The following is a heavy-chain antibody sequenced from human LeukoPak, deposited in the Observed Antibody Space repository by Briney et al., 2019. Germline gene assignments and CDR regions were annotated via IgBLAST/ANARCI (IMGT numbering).Heavy chain of an antibody. CDR2: ISYDGSNK. CDR3: AKDSGGFGEFGY. V-gene: IGHV3-30*18. CDR1: GFTFSSYG. D-gene: IGHD3-10*01. Sequence: GGSLRLSCAASGFTFSSYGMHWVRQAPGKGLEWVAVISYDGSNKYYADSVKGRFTISRDNSKNTLYLQMNSLRAEDTAVYYCAKDSGGFGEFGYWGQGTLVTVSS. J-gene: IGHJ4*02.